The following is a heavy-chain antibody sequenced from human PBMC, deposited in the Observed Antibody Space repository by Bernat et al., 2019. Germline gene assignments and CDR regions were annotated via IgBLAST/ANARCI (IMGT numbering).Heavy chain of an antibody. Sequence: EVQLVESGGGLVKPGGSLRLSCAASGFTFSNAWMSWVRQAPGKGLEWVGRIKSKTDGGTTDYAAPVKGRFTISRDNSKNTLYLQMNSLRAEDTAVYYCARDQRVGWDAFDIWGQGTMVTVSS. CDR1: GFTFSNAW. CDR3: ARDQRVGWDAFDI. J-gene: IGHJ3*02. D-gene: IGHD2-15*01. V-gene: IGHV3-15*01. CDR2: IKSKTDGGTT.